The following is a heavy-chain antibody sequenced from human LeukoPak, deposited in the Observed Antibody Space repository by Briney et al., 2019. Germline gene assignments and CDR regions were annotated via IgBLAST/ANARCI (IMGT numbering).Heavy chain of an antibody. CDR2: ISGSGGST. D-gene: IGHD2-21*02. Sequence: GGSLRLSCAASGFTVSSNYMSWVRQAPGKGLEWVSAISGSGGSTYYADSVKGRFTISRDNSKNTLYLQMNSLRVEDTAVYYCAKDAQNCGGDCYSVVWGQGTLVTVSS. CDR3: AKDAQNCGGDCYSVV. CDR1: GFTVSSNY. J-gene: IGHJ4*02. V-gene: IGHV3-23*01.